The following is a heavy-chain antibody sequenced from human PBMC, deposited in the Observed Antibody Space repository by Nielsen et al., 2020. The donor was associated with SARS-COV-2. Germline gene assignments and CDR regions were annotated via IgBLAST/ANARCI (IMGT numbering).Heavy chain of an antibody. Sequence: LETLSLTCAVSGGSISSSNWWRWVRQPPGKGLEWIGEIYHSGSTNYNPSLKSRVTISVDKSKNQFSLKLSSVTAADTAVYYCARDLGYYGMDVWGQGTTVTVSS. CDR3: ARDLGYYGMDV. J-gene: IGHJ6*02. CDR1: GGSISSSNW. V-gene: IGHV4-4*02. CDR2: IYHSGST.